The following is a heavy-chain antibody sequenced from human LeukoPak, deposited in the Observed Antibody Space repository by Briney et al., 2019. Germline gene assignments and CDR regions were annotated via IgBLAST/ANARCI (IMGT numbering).Heavy chain of an antibody. CDR3: ARDGGTDWYDP. J-gene: IGHJ5*02. CDR1: GFTMSRYW. D-gene: IGHD1-1*01. CDR2: IKQDGSER. Sequence: PGGSLRLSCGASGFTMSRYWMSWVRQAPGKGLEWVANIKQDGSERTYVVSVKGRFTISRDNAKNSLYLQMNSLRVEDTAMYYCARDGGTDWYDPWGQGTLVTVSS. V-gene: IGHV3-7*01.